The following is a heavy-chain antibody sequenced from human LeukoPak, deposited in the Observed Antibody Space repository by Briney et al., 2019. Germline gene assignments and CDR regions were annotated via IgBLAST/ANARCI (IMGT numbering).Heavy chain of an antibody. J-gene: IGHJ4*02. Sequence: GGSLRLSCAASGFTFSSYGMHWVRQAPGKGLEWVAFIRYDGSNKYYADPVKGRFTISRDNSKNTLYLQMNSLRAEDTAVPYCAKGPPYYDFWSGYSYFDYWGQGTLVTVSS. CDR1: GFTFSSYG. CDR3: AKGPPYYDFWSGYSYFDY. V-gene: IGHV3-30*02. CDR2: IRYDGSNK. D-gene: IGHD3-3*01.